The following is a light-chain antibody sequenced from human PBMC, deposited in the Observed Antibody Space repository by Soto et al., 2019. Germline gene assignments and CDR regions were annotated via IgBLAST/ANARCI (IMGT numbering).Light chain of an antibody. CDR1: SSDIGSYHL. V-gene: IGLV2-23*02. J-gene: IGLJ1*01. CDR2: KVS. CDR3: CSYAARNWCYV. Sequence: QSALTQPASVSGSPGESITISCTGTSSDIGSYHLVSWYQHQSGKAPKLIIYKVSQWPSGVSDRFSASKSGNTASLTISGLQAEDEADYYCCSYAARNWCYVFVTGTKVTVL.